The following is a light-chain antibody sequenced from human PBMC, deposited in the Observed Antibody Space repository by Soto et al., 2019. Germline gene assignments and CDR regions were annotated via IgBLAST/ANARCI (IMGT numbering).Light chain of an antibody. CDR2: TTS. J-gene: IGKJ3*01. CDR3: QQSHNTPLT. V-gene: IGKV1-39*01. Sequence: DIEMTQSPSSLSASVGDRVTITCRASQTIWSYLNWYQQKPGKAPKLLIYTTSTLQSGVPSRFTGSTSATDFTPTISTPQPEDFATSYCQQSHNTPLTFGPRTNGDV. CDR1: QTIWSY.